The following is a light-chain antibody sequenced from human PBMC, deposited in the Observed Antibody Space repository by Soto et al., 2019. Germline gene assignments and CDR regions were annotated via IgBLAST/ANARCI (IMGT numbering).Light chain of an antibody. Sequence: QSVLTQPPSASGSPGQSVTISCTGTSSDVGGYNYVSWYQQHPGKAPKLMIYEVTKRPSGVPDRFSGSKSGNTASLTVSGLQAEDEADYYCSSYAGSNNFVVFGGGTTLT. V-gene: IGLV2-8*01. CDR1: SSDVGGYNY. CDR3: SSYAGSNNFVV. CDR2: EVT. J-gene: IGLJ2*01.